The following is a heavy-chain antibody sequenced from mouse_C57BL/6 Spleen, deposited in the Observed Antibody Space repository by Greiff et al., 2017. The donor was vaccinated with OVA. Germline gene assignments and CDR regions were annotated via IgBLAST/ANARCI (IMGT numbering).Heavy chain of an antibody. CDR3: ARYIPTTGYFDV. V-gene: IGHV7-3*01. CDR1: GFTFTDYY. CDR2: IRNKANGYTT. J-gene: IGHJ1*03. Sequence: EVKLVESGGGLVQPGGSLSLSCAASGFTFTDYYMSWVRQPPGKALEWLGFIRNKANGYTTEYSASVKGRFTISRDNSQSILYLQMNALRAEDSATYYCARYIPTTGYFDVWVTGTTVTVSS. D-gene: IGHD1-1*01.